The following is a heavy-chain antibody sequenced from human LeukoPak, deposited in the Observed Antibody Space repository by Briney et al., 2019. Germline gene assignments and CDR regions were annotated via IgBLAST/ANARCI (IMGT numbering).Heavy chain of an antibody. J-gene: IGHJ5*02. CDR1: GFPLNYYG. CDR3: AREDASGTYNNGTNWFDP. Sequence: PGRSVRLSCAASGFPLNYYGVHWVRQAPGKGLEWVAAKWYDGSNKYYADSVKGRFTIFGDNSKNTLYLQMNSLRAEDTAVYYCAREDASGTYNNGTNWFDPWGQGTLVTVSS. CDR2: KWYDGSNK. D-gene: IGHD3-10*01. V-gene: IGHV3-33*01.